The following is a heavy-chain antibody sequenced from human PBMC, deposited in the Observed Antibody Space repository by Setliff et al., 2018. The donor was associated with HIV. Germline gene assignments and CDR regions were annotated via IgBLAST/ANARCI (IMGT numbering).Heavy chain of an antibody. Sequence: PGGSLRLSCAASGFSFSTYGMHWVRQAPGKGLEWVAVIWHDGSNENYADSVKGRFTISRDNAKNTLYLQMNSLRGEDTAVYYCARHSDWYGNDAFDIWGQGTRVTVSS. CDR1: GFSFSTYG. J-gene: IGHJ3*02. CDR3: ARHSDWYGNDAFDI. CDR2: IWHDGSNE. V-gene: IGHV3-33*08. D-gene: IGHD6-19*01.